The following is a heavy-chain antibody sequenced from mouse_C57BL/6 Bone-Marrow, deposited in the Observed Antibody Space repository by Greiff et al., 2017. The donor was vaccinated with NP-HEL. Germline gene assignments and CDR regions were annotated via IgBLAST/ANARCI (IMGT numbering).Heavy chain of an antibody. J-gene: IGHJ4*01. CDR3: ARHRIYYGNYLLPMDY. Sequence: EVQVVESGGGLVQPGGSLKLSCAASGFTFSDYYMYWVRQTPEKRLEWVAYISNGGGSTYYPDTVKGRFPISRDNAKNTLYLQMSRLKSEDTAMYYCARHRIYYGNYLLPMDYWGQGTSVTVSS. CDR1: GFTFSDYY. CDR2: ISNGGGST. D-gene: IGHD2-1*01. V-gene: IGHV5-12*01.